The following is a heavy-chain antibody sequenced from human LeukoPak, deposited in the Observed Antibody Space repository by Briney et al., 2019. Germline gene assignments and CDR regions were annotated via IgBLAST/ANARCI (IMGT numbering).Heavy chain of an antibody. CDR3: ATHYHLRDY. Sequence: SETLSLTCTVSGGSISSSSYYWGWIRQPPGKGLEWIGSIYYSGSTYYNPSLKSRVTISVDTSKNQFSLKLSSVTAADTAVYYCATHYHLRDYWGQGTLVTVSS. D-gene: IGHD3-10*01. J-gene: IGHJ4*02. CDR2: IYYSGST. CDR1: GGSISSSSYY. V-gene: IGHV4-39*01.